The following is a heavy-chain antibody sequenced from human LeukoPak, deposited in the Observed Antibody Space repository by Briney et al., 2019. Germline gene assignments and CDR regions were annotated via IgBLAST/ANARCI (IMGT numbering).Heavy chain of an antibody. J-gene: IGHJ4*02. CDR1: GYTFTGYY. CDR2: INPNSGGT. D-gene: IGHD6-19*01. CDR3: ARDYRLPTWLATFDY. Sequence: GASVKVSCKASGYTFTGYYMHWVRQAPGQRREWIGWINPNSGGTNYAQKFQDRVTMTRDTSISTAYMELSRLRSDDTAVYYCARDYRLPTWLATFDYWGQGTMVTVSS. V-gene: IGHV1-2*02.